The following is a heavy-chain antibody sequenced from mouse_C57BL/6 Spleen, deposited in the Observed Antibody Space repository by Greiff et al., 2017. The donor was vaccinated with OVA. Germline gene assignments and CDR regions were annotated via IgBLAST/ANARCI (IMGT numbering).Heavy chain of an antibody. CDR3: ARSVYSYYAMDY. V-gene: IGHV1-18*01. CDR1: GYTFTDYN. J-gene: IGHJ4*01. D-gene: IGHD2-1*01. Sequence: EVQLQQSGPELVKPGASVKIPCKASGYTFTDYNMDWVKQSHGKSLEWIGDINPNNGGTIYNQKFKGKATLTVDKSSSTAYMELRSLTSEDTAVYYCARSVYSYYAMDYWGQGTSVTVSS. CDR2: INPNNGGT.